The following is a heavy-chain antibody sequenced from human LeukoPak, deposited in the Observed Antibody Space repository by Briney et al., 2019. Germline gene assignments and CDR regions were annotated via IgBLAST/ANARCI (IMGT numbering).Heavy chain of an antibody. CDR1: GFTFSSYW. V-gene: IGHV3-74*01. Sequence: GGSLRLSCAASGFTFSSYWMLWVRQAPGKGLVWVSRINSDGSSTIYADSVKGRFTMSRDNAKNTLYLQMNSVRAEDTAVYYCAKSHTSYSSSGSVSYYFDSWGQGALVTVSS. CDR2: INSDGSST. CDR3: AKSHTSYSSSGSVSYYFDS. D-gene: IGHD6-13*01. J-gene: IGHJ4*02.